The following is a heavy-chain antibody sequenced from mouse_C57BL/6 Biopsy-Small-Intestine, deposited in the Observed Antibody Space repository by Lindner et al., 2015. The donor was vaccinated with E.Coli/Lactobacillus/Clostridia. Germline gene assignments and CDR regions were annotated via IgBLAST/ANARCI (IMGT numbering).Heavy chain of an antibody. CDR3: ARDYKTTVTTTSGLYGADV. D-gene: IGHD2-13*01. CDR2: INPNSGGS. Sequence: SVKVSCKASGYTFTGYYMYWVRQAPGQGLEWVGWINPNSGGSNSAQRFQGRVTMTRDTSISTAYMELSSLRSDDTAVYYCARDYKTTVTTTSGLYGADVWGQGTTVTVSS. J-gene: IGHJ1*01. V-gene: IGHV1-18*01. CDR1: GYTFTGYY.